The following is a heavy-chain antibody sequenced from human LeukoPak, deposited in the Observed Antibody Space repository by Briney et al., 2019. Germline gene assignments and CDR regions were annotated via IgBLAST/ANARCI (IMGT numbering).Heavy chain of an antibody. V-gene: IGHV3-30*02. D-gene: IGHD3-10*01. J-gene: IGHJ3*02. CDR1: GFTFSSYG. CDR3: ARDSYYYGSGSHTNSFEI. CDR2: IRYDGSNK. Sequence: GGSLRLSCAASGFTFSSYGMHWVRQAPGKGLEWVAFIRYDGSNKYYADSVKGRFTISRDNSKNTLYLQMNSLRAEDTAVYYCARDSYYYGSGSHTNSFEIWGQGTKVTVSS.